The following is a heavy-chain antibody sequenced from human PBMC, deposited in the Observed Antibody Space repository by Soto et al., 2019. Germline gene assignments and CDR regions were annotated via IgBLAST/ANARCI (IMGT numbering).Heavy chain of an antibody. V-gene: IGHV1-18*01. CDR1: GYTFTSYG. J-gene: IGHJ4*02. Sequence: VASVKVSCKAPGYTFTSYGISWVRQAPGQGLEWMGWISAYNGNTNYAQKLQGRVTMTTDTSTSTAYMELRSLRSDDTAVYYCARYYYDSSGYYHFDYGGQGTLDTVSS. CDR2: ISAYNGNT. D-gene: IGHD3-22*01. CDR3: ARYYYDSSGYYHFDY.